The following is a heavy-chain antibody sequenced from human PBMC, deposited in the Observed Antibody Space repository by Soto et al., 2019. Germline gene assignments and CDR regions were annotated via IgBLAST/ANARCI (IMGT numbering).Heavy chain of an antibody. D-gene: IGHD3-22*01. CDR3: ARPLRYDSSGYRSGPFVF. CDR1: GGSFSGYY. Sequence: PSETLSLTCAVYGGSFSGYYWSWIRQPPGKGLEWIGEINHSGSTNYNPSLKSRVTISVDTSKNQFSLKLSSVTAADTAVYYCARPLRYDSSGYRSGPFVFWGQGTLVTVSS. V-gene: IGHV4-34*01. CDR2: INHSGST. J-gene: IGHJ4*02.